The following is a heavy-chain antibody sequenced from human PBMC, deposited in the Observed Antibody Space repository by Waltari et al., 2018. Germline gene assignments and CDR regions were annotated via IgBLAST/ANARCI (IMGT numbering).Heavy chain of an antibody. CDR1: GFTFDDYA. CDR3: AKGPYSSGWYYFDY. CDR2: ISWNSGSI. D-gene: IGHD6-19*01. V-gene: IGHV3-9*03. J-gene: IGHJ4*02. Sequence: EVQLVESGGGLVQHGRSLRLSCAASGFTFDDYAMHWVRQAPGKGLEWVSGISWNSGSIGYADSVKGRFTISRDNAKNSLYLQMNSLRAEDMALYYCAKGPYSSGWYYFDYWGQGTLVTVSS.